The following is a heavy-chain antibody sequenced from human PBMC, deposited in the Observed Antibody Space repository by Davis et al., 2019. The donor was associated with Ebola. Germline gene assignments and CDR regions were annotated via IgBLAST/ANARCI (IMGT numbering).Heavy chain of an antibody. CDR2: IYYSGST. D-gene: IGHD3-3*01. V-gene: IGHV4-39*07. CDR3: ARERVFWSGILNWFDP. CDR1: GGSISSSSYY. J-gene: IGHJ5*02. Sequence: GSLRLSCTVSGGSISSSSYYWGWIRQPPGKGLEWIGSIYYSGSTNYNPSLKSRVTISVDTSKNQFSLKLSSVTAADTAVYYCARERVFWSGILNWFDPWGQGTLVTVSS.